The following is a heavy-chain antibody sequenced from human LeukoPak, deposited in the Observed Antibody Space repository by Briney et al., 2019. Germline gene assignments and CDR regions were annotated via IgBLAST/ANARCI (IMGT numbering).Heavy chain of an antibody. CDR1: GGSISSHY. Sequence: SQTLSLTCIVSGGSISSHYWSWIRQPPGKGLEYIGYIYYSGSTDYNPSLKSRVTISLDTSKNQFSLNLSSVTAADTAVYYCARRSGVLDSRDSRYYFDHWGQGTLVTVSS. V-gene: IGHV4-59*11. CDR2: IYYSGST. D-gene: IGHD3-22*01. CDR3: ARRSGVLDSRDSRYYFDH. J-gene: IGHJ4*02.